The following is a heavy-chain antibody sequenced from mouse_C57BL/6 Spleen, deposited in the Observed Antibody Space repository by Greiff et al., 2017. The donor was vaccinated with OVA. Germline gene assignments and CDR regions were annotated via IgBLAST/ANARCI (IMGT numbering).Heavy chain of an antibody. Sequence: VQLQQSGPELVKPGASVKISCKASGYAFSSSWMNWVKQRPGKGLEWIGRIYPGDGDTNYNGKFKGKATLTADKSSSTAYMQLSSLTSEDSAVYFCASNYGAYWGQGTLVTVSA. CDR1: GYAFSSSW. CDR3: ASNYGAY. J-gene: IGHJ3*01. V-gene: IGHV1-82*01. CDR2: IYPGDGDT. D-gene: IGHD1-1*01.